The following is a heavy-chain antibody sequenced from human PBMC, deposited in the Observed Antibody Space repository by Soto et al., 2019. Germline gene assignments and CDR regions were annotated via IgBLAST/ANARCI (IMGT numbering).Heavy chain of an antibody. Sequence: QVQLVQSGAEVKKPGSSVKVSCKASGGTFSSYAISWVRQAPGQGLEWMGGIIPIFGTANYAQKFQGRVTITADESTSTAYMELSSLRAEDTAVYYCARVYCISTSCYGTYGMDVWGQGTTVTVSS. CDR3: ARVYCISTSCYGTYGMDV. CDR2: IIPIFGTA. V-gene: IGHV1-69*12. CDR1: GGTFSSYA. J-gene: IGHJ6*02. D-gene: IGHD2-2*01.